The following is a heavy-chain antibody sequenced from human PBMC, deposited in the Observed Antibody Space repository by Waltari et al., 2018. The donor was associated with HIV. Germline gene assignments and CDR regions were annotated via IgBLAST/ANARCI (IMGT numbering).Heavy chain of an antibody. V-gene: IGHV3-43*01. J-gene: IGHJ6*02. D-gene: IGHD5-12*01. CDR3: AKDIGGYDSFYYYYGMDV. Sequence: EVQLVESGGVVVQPGGSLRLSCAAYGFTFGDYTMHWVRQAPGKGLEWVSLISWDGGSTYYADSVKGRFTISRDNSKNSLYLQMNSLRTEDTALYYCAKDIGGYDSFYYYYGMDVWGQGTTVTVSS. CDR1: GFTFGDYT. CDR2: ISWDGGST.